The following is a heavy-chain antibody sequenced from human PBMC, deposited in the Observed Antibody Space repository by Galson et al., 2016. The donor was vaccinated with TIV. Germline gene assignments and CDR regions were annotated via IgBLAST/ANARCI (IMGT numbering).Heavy chain of an antibody. Sequence: ETLSLTCTVSGGSVDSGSYRWYWIRQSPRKGLEWIGFTHNSGSTEYNPSLKYRVTISLDAPNNDFSLNLTSVTAADTAEYYGARFYGSSFDHWGQGTLVAVSS. D-gene: IGHD3-10*01. J-gene: IGHJ4*02. CDR1: GGSVDSGSYR. CDR2: THNSGST. V-gene: IGHV4-61*03. CDR3: ARFYGSSFDH.